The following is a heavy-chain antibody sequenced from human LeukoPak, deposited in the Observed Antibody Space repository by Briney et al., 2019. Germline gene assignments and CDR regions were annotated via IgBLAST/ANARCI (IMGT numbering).Heavy chain of an antibody. CDR3: ARVSGIAVAGNDAFDI. D-gene: IGHD6-19*01. CDR1: GYTFTRYG. V-gene: IGHV1-18*01. CDR2: ISAYNGNT. J-gene: IGHJ3*02. Sequence: ASVKVSCKASGYTFTRYGISWVRQAPGQGLEWMGWISAYNGNTNYAQKLQGRVTMTTDTSTSTAYMELRSLRSDDTAVYYCARVSGIAVAGNDAFDIWGQGTMATVSS.